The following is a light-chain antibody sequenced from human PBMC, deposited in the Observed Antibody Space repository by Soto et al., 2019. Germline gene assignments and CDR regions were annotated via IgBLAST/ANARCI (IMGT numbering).Light chain of an antibody. J-gene: IGLJ3*02. CDR1: ASNIGAKYD. CDR3: QSYDFTLGAFWV. CDR2: GTS. Sequence: QSVLTQPPSVSGAPGQRVTISCTGGASNIGAKYDVHWYQQLPGTAPKLLIYGTSNRPSGVPDRFSGSKSGTSASLAITGLQAEDEAHYFCQSYDFTLGAFWVFGGGTKLTVL. V-gene: IGLV1-40*01.